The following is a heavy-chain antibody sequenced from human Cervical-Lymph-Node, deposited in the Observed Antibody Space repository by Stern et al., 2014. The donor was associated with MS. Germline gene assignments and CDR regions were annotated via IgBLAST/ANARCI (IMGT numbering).Heavy chain of an antibody. V-gene: IGHV3-48*01. CDR1: GFIFSIYD. Sequence: EVQLVESGGGLVQPGGSLRLSCVASGFIFSIYDMNWVRQAPGKGLEWVSCISSSTRAIYYAASVTGRFTVSIDNDKTQLYLQMNSLRAEDTAVYYCARHRKTGEGAFDIWGQGTMVTVSS. CDR2: ISSSTRAI. CDR3: ARHRKTGEGAFDI. D-gene: IGHD1-14*01. J-gene: IGHJ3*02.